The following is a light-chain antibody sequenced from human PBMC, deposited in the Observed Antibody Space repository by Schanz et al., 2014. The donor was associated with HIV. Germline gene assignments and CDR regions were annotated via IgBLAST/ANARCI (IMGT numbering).Light chain of an antibody. CDR3: QQYNKWPPGAIT. V-gene: IGKV3-20*01. CDR1: QSVSTTY. CDR2: GAS. J-gene: IGKJ5*01. Sequence: VLTQSPGTLSLSPGERATLSCRASQSVSTTYLAWYQHKPGQAPRLLISGASSRATGIPDRFSGGGSGTDVTRTISGLEPEDFAVYYCQQYNKWPPGAITFGQGTRLEVK.